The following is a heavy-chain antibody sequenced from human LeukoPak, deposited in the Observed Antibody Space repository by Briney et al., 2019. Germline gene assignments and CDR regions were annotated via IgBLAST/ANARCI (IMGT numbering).Heavy chain of an antibody. CDR2: IYYSGST. D-gene: IGHD2-8*02. CDR3: SSGHDNAFDP. CDR1: GASLSVSGRN. Sequence: SETRSLTCTVSGASLSVSGRNWGWVRQPPGKGLEWIASIYYSGSTYYSPSLESRVTMSVDTSKNQFSLKLSSLTATDTAVYYCSSGHDNAFDPWGQGTLVTVSP. V-gene: IGHV4-39*01. J-gene: IGHJ5*02.